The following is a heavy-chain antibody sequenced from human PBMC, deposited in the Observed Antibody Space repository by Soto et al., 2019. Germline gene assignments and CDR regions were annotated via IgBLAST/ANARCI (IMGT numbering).Heavy chain of an antibody. CDR2: INGDYGNT. Sequence: QAQLVQSGAEVKKPGASVKVSCKASGYTFYSHSISWVRQAPGQGLEWMGRINGDYGNTQYAQNFRGRVTMTTDTSTTTVYMELTYLRSDDTAVYYCARCIQGDYYYGMDVWGQGTTVTVSS. CDR3: ARCIQGDYYYGMDV. CDR1: GYTFYSHS. D-gene: IGHD5-18*01. V-gene: IGHV1-18*01. J-gene: IGHJ6*02.